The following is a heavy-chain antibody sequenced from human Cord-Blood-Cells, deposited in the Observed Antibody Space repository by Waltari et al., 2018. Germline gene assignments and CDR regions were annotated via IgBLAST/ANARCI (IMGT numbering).Heavy chain of an antibody. J-gene: IGHJ4*02. CDR2: INHSGST. D-gene: IGHD3-10*01. Sequence: QVQLQQWRAGLYKPSETLSRTGAVYGGSFSGYYWSGIRKRPGKGQEWIGEINHSGSTNYHPSLKSRVTISVDTSKNQFSLKLSSVTAADTAVYYCARPPMDYGSGSYYHYWGQGTLVTVSS. CDR3: ARPPMDYGSGSYYHY. CDR1: GGSFSGYY. V-gene: IGHV4-34*01.